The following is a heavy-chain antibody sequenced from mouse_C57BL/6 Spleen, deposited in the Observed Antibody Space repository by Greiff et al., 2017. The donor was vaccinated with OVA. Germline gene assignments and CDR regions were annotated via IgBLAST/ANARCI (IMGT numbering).Heavy chain of an antibody. CDR1: GYTFTSYW. Sequence: QVQLQQPGAELVRPGSSVKLSCKASGYTFTSYWMHWVKQRPIQGLEWIGNIDPSDSETHYNQKFKDKATLTVDKSSSTAYMQLSSLTSEDSAVYYCARDLYYYGSTNFDYWGQGTTLTVSS. J-gene: IGHJ2*01. V-gene: IGHV1-52*01. D-gene: IGHD1-1*01. CDR3: ARDLYYYGSTNFDY. CDR2: IDPSDSET.